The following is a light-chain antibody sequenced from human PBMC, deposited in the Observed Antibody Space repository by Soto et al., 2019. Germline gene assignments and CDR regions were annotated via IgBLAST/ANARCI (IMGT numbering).Light chain of an antibody. J-gene: IGLJ3*02. CDR3: SSFTSINTWV. CDR2: EVS. V-gene: IGLV2-14*01. CDR1: SSDVGGYNY. Sequence: VLTQPASVSGSPGQSITISCTGTSSDVGGYNYVSWYQQHPGKAPKLMIYEVSNRPSGVSNRFFGSKSGNTASLTISGLQTEDEADYYCSSFTSINTWVFGGGTKLTVL.